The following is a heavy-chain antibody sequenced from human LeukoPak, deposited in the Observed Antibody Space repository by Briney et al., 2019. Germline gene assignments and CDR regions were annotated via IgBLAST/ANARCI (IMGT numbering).Heavy chain of an antibody. Sequence: SETLSLTCTVSGGSLSSYYWNWIRQPPGKGLEWIGYIYYSGSMNYNPSLKSRVTISVDTSKNQFSLKLSSVTAADTAVYYCASLGYSSSSRYFQHWGQGTLVTVSS. CDR1: GGSLSSYY. CDR3: ASLGYSSSSRYFQH. V-gene: IGHV4-59*01. J-gene: IGHJ1*01. CDR2: IYYSGSM. D-gene: IGHD6-6*01.